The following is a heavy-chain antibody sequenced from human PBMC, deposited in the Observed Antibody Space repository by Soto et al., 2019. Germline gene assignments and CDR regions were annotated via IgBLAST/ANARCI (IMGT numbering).Heavy chain of an antibody. Sequence: SETLSLTCAVSGYSISSGYYWGWIRQPPGKGLEWIGSIYHSGSTYYNPSLKSRVTISVGTSKNQFSLKLSSVTAADTAVYYCARYSSFGVVIQTVNWFDPWGQGTLVTVSS. V-gene: IGHV4-38-2*01. CDR2: IYHSGST. J-gene: IGHJ5*02. CDR1: GYSISSGYY. CDR3: ARYSSFGVVIQTVNWFDP. D-gene: IGHD3-3*01.